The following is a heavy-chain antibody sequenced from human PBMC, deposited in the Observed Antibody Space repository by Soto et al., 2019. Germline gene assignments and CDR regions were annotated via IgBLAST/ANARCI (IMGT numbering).Heavy chain of an antibody. D-gene: IGHD3-16*01. CDR2: ISSSSKTI. V-gene: IGHV3-48*02. CDR1: GFTFSSQS. Sequence: EVQLVESGGGLVQPGGSLRLSCAASGFTFSSQSMNWVRQAPGKGLEWVSYISSSSKTIYYADSVRGRFTISRDNAKNSLYLQMNSRRDEDTAVYYCARALSPWGQGTRVTVSS. CDR3: ARALSP. J-gene: IGHJ4*02.